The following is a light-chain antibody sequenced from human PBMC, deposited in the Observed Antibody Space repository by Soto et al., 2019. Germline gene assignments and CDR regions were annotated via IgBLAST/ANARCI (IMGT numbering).Light chain of an antibody. V-gene: IGKV3-20*01. CDR1: QTVGSRY. J-gene: IGKJ4*01. Sequence: ENVLTQSPGTLSLSPGERVTLSCSASQTVGSRYLAWYRQKPGQAPRLLIYGASSRATGIPDRFSGSGSGTEFTLTIGRLEPEDFAVYYCQQYGSSPSFGGGTKVEIK. CDR3: QQYGSSPS. CDR2: GAS.